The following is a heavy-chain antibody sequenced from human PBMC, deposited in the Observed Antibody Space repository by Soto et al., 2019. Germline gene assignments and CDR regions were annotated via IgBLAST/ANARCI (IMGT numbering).Heavy chain of an antibody. J-gene: IGHJ3*02. D-gene: IGHD3-9*01. CDR2: IYYSGST. CDR3: ARVSSGIRYFDWLRQDAFDI. V-gene: IGHV4-30-4*01. CDR1: GGSISSGDYY. Sequence: QVQLQESGPGLVKPSQTLSLTCTVSGGSISSGDYYWSWIRQPPGKGLEWIGYIYYSGSTYYNPSLKSRVTISVDTSKNQFSLKLSSVTAADTAVYYCARVSSGIRYFDWLRQDAFDIWGQGTMVTVSS.